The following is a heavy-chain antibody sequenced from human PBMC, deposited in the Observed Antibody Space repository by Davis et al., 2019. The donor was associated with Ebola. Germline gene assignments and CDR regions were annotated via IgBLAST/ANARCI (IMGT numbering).Heavy chain of an antibody. CDR3: ARWGQIITTDYYYGMDV. V-gene: IGHV1-69*13. J-gene: IGHJ6*02. CDR1: GGTFSSYA. CDR2: IIPIFGTA. D-gene: IGHD3-22*01. Sequence: SVKVSCKASGGTFSSYAISWVRQAPGQGLEWMGGIIPIFGTANYAQKFQGRVTITADESTSTAYMELSSLRSEDTAVYYCARWGQIITTDYYYGMDVWGQGTTVTVSS.